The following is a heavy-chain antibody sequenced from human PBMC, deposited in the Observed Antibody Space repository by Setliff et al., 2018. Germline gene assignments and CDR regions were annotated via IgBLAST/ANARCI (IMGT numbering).Heavy chain of an antibody. V-gene: IGHV1-18*01. CDR3: SRLVRFCTRIVCQRLSGDDY. CDR2: ISVYNGHR. Sequence: ASVKVSCKASGYTFAESIVSWVRQAPGQGLEWMGWISVYNGHRYSAQKLQGRVSMTTDTSTNMAYMELRDLRSDDTAVYYCSRLVRFCTRIVCQRLSGDDYWGQGILVTVSS. D-gene: IGHD3-10*01. CDR1: GYTFAESI. J-gene: IGHJ4*02.